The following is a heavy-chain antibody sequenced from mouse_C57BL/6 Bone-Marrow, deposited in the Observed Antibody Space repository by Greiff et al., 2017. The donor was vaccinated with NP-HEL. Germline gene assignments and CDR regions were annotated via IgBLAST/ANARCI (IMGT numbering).Heavy chain of an antibody. V-gene: IGHV5-6*01. J-gene: IGHJ2*01. CDR1: GFTFSSYG. CDR3: ARHYYSNYFDY. D-gene: IGHD2-5*01. Sequence: EVQVVESGGDLVKPGGSLKLSCAASGFTFSSYGMSWVRQTPDKRLEWVATISSGGSYIYYPDSVKGRFTISRDNAKNTLYLQMSSLKSEDTAMYYCARHYYSNYFDYWGQGTTHTVSS. CDR2: ISSGGSYI.